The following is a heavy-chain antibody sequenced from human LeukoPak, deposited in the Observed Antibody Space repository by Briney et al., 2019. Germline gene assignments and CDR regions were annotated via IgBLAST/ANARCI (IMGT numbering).Heavy chain of an antibody. CDR1: GGSISSSSYY. CDR3: AREAYTIGGYEVGY. J-gene: IGHJ4*02. V-gene: IGHV4-39*07. Sequence: SETLSLTCTVSGGSISSSSYYWGWIRQPPGKGLEWIGSIYYSGSTYYNPSLKSRVTISVDTSKNQFSLKLSSVTAADTAVYYCAREAYTIGGYEVGYWGQGTLVTVSS. D-gene: IGHD5-12*01. CDR2: IYYSGST.